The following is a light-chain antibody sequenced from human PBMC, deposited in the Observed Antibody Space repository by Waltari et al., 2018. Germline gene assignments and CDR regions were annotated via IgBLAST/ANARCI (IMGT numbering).Light chain of an antibody. CDR2: WAS. Sequence: DIVMTQSPDSLAVSLGERATINCKSSQSVLYTSNNKNYLAWYQQKPGQPPKLLFYWASTRESGVPDRCSGSGSGTDFTLTISGLQAEDVAVYYCQQYYSPPWTFGQGTQVEIK. CDR3: QQYYSPPWT. J-gene: IGKJ1*01. CDR1: QSVLYTSNNKNY. V-gene: IGKV4-1*01.